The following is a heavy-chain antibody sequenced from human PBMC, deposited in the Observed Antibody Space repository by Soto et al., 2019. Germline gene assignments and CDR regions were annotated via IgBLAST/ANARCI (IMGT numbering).Heavy chain of an antibody. CDR2: TIPILAMS. D-gene: IGHD3-10*01. V-gene: IGHV1-69*02. Sequence: QVQLVQSGPEVKMPGSSVKVSCKASGDTFNSYTINWVRQAPGQGLQWMGRTIPILAMSNYALKFQGRVTITAEKSTTTADMELSRLRSDATAVYYCAASYGSGSRAFDYWGQGTLVTVSS. CDR1: GDTFNSYT. J-gene: IGHJ4*02. CDR3: AASYGSGSRAFDY.